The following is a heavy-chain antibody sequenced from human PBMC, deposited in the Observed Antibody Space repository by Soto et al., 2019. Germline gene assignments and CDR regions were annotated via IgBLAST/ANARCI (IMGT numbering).Heavy chain of an antibody. Sequence: GGSLRLSCAASGFTCXGYGMSWVRQAAGKGLEWVSAIRGSGGSTYYADSVKGRFTISRDNSKNTLYLQMNSLRAEDTAVYYCAKELHTSSGWSQVIYWGQGTLVTVSS. CDR1: GFTCXGYG. CDR2: IRGSGGST. D-gene: IGHD6-19*01. J-gene: IGHJ4*02. CDR3: AKELHTSSGWSQVIY. V-gene: IGHV3-23*01.